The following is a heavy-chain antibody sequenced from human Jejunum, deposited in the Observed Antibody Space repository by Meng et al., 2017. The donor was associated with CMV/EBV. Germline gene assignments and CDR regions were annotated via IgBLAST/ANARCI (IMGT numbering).Heavy chain of an antibody. D-gene: IGHD6-19*01. CDR1: GVTMKTYC. CDR3: VRDMRQWLMRGCFDP. V-gene: IGHV3-74*01. Sequence: SGVTMKTYCIHRVSQVPGKGLMWGVRINGEGTSISYADAVKYRFSVSRDTAKNTMYLQMNSLRGEDTAIYYGVRDMRQWLMRGCFDPWGQGTLVTVSS. CDR2: INGEGTSI. J-gene: IGHJ5*02.